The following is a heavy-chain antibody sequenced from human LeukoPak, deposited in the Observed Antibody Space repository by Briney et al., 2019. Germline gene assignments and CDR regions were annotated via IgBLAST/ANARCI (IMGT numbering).Heavy chain of an antibody. V-gene: IGHV3-11*01. CDR1: GSTFSDYY. CDR3: ARYYYGSGSPVDY. CDR2: ISSSGSTI. Sequence: GGSLRLSCAASGSTFSDYYMSWIRQAPGKGLEWVSYISSSGSTIYYADSVKGRFTISRDNAKNSLYLQMNSLRAEYTAVYYCARYYYGSGSPVDYWGQGTLVTVSS. J-gene: IGHJ4*02. D-gene: IGHD3-10*01.